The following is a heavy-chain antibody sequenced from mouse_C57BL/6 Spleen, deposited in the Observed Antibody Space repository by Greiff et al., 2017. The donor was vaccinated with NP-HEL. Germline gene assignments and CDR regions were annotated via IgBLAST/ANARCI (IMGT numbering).Heavy chain of an antibody. CDR3: ARTARIKY. Sequence: VQLKESGPGLVKPSQSLSLPCTVTGYSITSGYGWNWIRQFPGNKLEWTGYISYSGSTNSKPSLKSRITITRDTSKNQFFLQLNSVTTEDTATYYCARTARIKYWGQGTTLTVSS. CDR2: ISYSGST. V-gene: IGHV3-2*02. J-gene: IGHJ2*01. CDR1: GYSITSGYG. D-gene: IGHD1-2*01.